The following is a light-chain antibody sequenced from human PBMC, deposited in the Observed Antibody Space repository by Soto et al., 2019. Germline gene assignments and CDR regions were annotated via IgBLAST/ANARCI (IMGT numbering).Light chain of an antibody. V-gene: IGLV7-43*01. CDR1: TGGATSGYY. Sequence: QAVVTQEPSLTVSPGGTVTLTCASSTGGATSGYYPNWFQKKPGQAPRALIYSTTNKYSWTPARFSGSLLGDKAALTLSDVQPEDEAEYYCLLFFGGVWVFGGGTKLTVL. CDR2: STT. CDR3: LLFFGGVWV. J-gene: IGLJ3*02.